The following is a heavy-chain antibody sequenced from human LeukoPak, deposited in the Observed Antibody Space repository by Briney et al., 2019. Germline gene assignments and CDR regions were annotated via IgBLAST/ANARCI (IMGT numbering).Heavy chain of an antibody. CDR3: ASTTAMVFYYYGMDV. CDR2: RNPNSGNT. J-gene: IGHJ6*04. Sequence: ASVEVSRKASGYTFTSYDSNWVRQATGQGLEGMGWRNPNSGNTGYAQKFHGRVTMTRNTSIITAYMELSSLRSEATAVYYCASTTAMVFYYYGMDVWGKGTTVTVSS. D-gene: IGHD5-18*01. CDR1: GYTFTSYD. V-gene: IGHV1-8*01.